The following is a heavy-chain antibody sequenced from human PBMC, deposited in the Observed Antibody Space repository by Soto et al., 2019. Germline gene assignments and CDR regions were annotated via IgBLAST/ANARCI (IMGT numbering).Heavy chain of an antibody. CDR3: ARVQSYSGYGSFDY. CDR1: GYTFTSYG. V-gene: IGHV1-18*01. Sequence: ASVKVSCKASGYTFTSYGISWVRQAPGQGLEWMGWISAYNGNTNYAQKLQGRVTMTTDTSTSTAYMELRSLRSDVTAVYYCARVQSYSGYGSFDYWGQGTLVTVSS. CDR2: ISAYNGNT. J-gene: IGHJ4*02. D-gene: IGHD5-12*01.